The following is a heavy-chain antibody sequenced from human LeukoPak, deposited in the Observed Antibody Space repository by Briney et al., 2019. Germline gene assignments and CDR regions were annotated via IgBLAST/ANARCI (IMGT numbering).Heavy chain of an antibody. Sequence: GASVKVSCKASGGTFSRYAISWVRQAPGQGLEWMGRIIPIFGIANYAQKFQGRVTITADKSTSTAYMELSSLRSEDTAVYYCARSSSGFDFNNWFDPWGHGTLVTVSS. CDR1: GGTFSRYA. J-gene: IGHJ5*02. V-gene: IGHV1-69*04. CDR2: IIPIFGIA. CDR3: ARSSSGFDFNNWFDP. D-gene: IGHD5-12*01.